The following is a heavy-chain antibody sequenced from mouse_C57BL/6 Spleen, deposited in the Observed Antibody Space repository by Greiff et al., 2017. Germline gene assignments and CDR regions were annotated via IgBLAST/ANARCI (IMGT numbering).Heavy chain of an antibody. J-gene: IGHJ3*01. CDR2: ISSGGSYT. Sequence: DVMLVESGGDLVKPGGSLKLSCAASGFTFSSYGMSWVRQTPDKRLEWVATISSGGSYTYYPDSVKGRFTISRDNAKNTLYLQMSSLKSEDTAMYYCAREGAYYSNSAWFAYWGQGTLVTVSA. D-gene: IGHD2-5*01. CDR3: AREGAYYSNSAWFAY. CDR1: GFTFSSYG. V-gene: IGHV5-6*02.